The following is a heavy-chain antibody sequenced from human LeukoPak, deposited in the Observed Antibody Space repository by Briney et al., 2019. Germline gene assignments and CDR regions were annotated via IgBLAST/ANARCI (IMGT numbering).Heavy chain of an antibody. V-gene: IGHV3-66*02. CDR3: AREATAPRPFSTDYYYYMDV. Sequence: GGSLRLSCAASGITVSRNHMSWVRQAPGKGLEWVSGIYSGGSTFDADSVKGRFTSSRDTSKNTFYLQMNSLRVEDTAVYYCAREATAPRPFSTDYYYYMDVWGKGTTVTVSS. D-gene: IGHD6-6*01. CDR2: IYSGGST. J-gene: IGHJ6*03. CDR1: GITVSRNH.